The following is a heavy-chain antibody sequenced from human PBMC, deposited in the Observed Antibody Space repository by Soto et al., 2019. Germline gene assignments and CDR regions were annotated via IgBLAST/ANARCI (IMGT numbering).Heavy chain of an antibody. V-gene: IGHV1-18*01. D-gene: IGHD2-15*01. Sequence: ASVKVSCKASGYTFTSYGISWVRQAPGQGLEGMGWISAYNGNTNYAQKLQGRVTMTTDTSTSTAYMELRSLRSDDTAVYYCAREGICSGGSCYSEPYYYYYMDVWGKGTTVTVSS. CDR1: GYTFTSYG. CDR2: ISAYNGNT. CDR3: AREGICSGGSCYSEPYYYYYMDV. J-gene: IGHJ6*03.